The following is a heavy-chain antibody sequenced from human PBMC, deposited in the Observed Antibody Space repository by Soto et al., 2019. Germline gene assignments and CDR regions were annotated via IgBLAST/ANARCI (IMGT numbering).Heavy chain of an antibody. CDR3: ARDGYGDPYYYYAMDV. CDR2: IKQDGSER. Sequence: PGGSMRLCCAASRFTFTSYWMSWARQAPGKGLEWVANIKQDGSERYYVDSVKGRFTISRDNAKNSLYLQMNSLRAEDTAVYYCARDGYGDPYYYYAMDVWGQGTTVTVSS. V-gene: IGHV3-7*01. CDR1: RFTFTSYW. J-gene: IGHJ6*02. D-gene: IGHD4-17*01.